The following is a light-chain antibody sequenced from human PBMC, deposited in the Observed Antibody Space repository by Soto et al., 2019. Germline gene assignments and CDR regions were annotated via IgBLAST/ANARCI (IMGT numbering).Light chain of an antibody. CDR1: NIGTTS. CDR2: DES. CDR3: QVWDSTTDHPV. V-gene: IGLV3-21*02. Sequence: SYELTQPPPVSVAPGQTAKITCGGANIGTTSVHWYQQKPGQAPVLVVYDESDRPSGIPERFSGSISGNTATLTISRVEAADEADYYCQVWDSTTDHPVFGGGTKLTVL. J-gene: IGLJ3*02.